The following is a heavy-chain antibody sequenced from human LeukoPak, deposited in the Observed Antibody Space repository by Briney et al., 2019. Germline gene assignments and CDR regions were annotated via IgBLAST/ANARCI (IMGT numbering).Heavy chain of an antibody. CDR3: ARDSLVAGRSYYYYYYYMDV. CDR1: GYTFTGYY. CDR2: INPNSGGT. D-gene: IGHD6-19*01. V-gene: IGHV1-2*02. Sequence: GASVKVSCKASGYTFTGYYMHWVRQAPGQGLEWMGWINPNSGGTNYAQKFQGRVTMTRDTSISTAYMELSRLRSDDTAVYYCARDSLVAGRSYYYYYYYMDVWGKGTTVTVSS. J-gene: IGHJ6*03.